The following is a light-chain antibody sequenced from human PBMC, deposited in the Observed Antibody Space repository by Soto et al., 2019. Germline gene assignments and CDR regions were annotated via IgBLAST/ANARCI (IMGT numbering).Light chain of an antibody. V-gene: IGLV1-40*01. CDR3: QAYDSSLSGYV. CDR1: SANIGAAYN. J-gene: IGLJ1*01. CDR2: GNN. Sequence: QSVLTQPPSVSGAPGQRVTISCTGSSANIGAAYNVDWYQQLPGTAPKLLIYGNNNRPSGVPARFSGSKSGTSASLAIAGLQAEDEGYYSCQAYDSSLSGYVFGPGTKLTVL.